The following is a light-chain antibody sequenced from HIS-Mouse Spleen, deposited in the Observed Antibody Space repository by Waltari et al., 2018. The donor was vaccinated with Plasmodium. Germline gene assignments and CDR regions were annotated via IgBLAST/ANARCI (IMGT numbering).Light chain of an antibody. Sequence: DIQMTQSPSTLSASVGDRVTITCRASQSISSWLAWYQQKPGKAPKLLIYKASSLESGVPSRFRGSGSWTEFTLTISSLQPDDFATYYCQQYNSYLFTFGPGTKVDIK. CDR2: KAS. CDR1: QSISSW. V-gene: IGKV1-5*03. J-gene: IGKJ3*01. CDR3: QQYNSYLFT.